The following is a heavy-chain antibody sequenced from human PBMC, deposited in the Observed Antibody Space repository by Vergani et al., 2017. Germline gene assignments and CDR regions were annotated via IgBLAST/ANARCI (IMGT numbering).Heavy chain of an antibody. D-gene: IGHD6-6*01. CDR2: IYDSRNN. J-gene: IGHJ3*02. CDR3: ARHLRQLARNDVFDI. V-gene: IGHV4-39*01. CDR1: GMSISNNDYY. Sequence: QLQLQESGPRLVKPSETLSLTCSLSGMSISNNDYYWGWIRQPPGKGLEWIGSIYDSRNNNYGPSLKSRVSISADTSKNQFSLNLTSVTAADTAVYYCARHLRQLARNDVFDIWGHGTLVTVSS.